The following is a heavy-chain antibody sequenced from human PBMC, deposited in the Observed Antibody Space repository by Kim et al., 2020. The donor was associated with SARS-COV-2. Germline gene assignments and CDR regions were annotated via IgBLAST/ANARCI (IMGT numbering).Heavy chain of an antibody. Sequence: SETLSLTCTVSGGSISSYYWSWIRQPPGKGLEWIGYIYYSGSTNYNPSLKSRVTISVDTSKNQFSLKLSSVTAADTAVYYCARLYGGNPRDWGQGTLVTVSS. D-gene: IGHD2-15*01. CDR2: IYYSGST. CDR1: GGSISSYY. CDR3: ARLYGGNPRD. V-gene: IGHV4-59*01. J-gene: IGHJ4*02.